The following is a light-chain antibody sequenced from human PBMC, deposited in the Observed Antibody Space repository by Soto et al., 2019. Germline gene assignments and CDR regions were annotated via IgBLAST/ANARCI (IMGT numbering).Light chain of an antibody. Sequence: QSALTQPASVSGSPGQSITISCTGTSSDVGAYNYVSWYQQHPGKAPKLRIYDVSHRPSAVFHRFSGSKSGNTASLAISGLQAEDEADYYCGSYTTSSNYVVGTGTKVTVL. CDR2: DVS. V-gene: IGLV2-14*01. CDR3: GSYTTSSNYV. CDR1: SSDVGAYNY. J-gene: IGLJ1*01.